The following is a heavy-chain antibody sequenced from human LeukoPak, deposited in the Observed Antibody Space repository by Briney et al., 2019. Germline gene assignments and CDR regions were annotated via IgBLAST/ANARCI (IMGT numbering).Heavy chain of an antibody. D-gene: IGHD2-15*01. CDR2: IRFDGNNK. CDR3: ASGYCYGGSCLPFDY. J-gene: IGHJ4*02. Sequence: GGSLRLSCAASGFTFSGYAMSWVRQAPGKGLEWVAFIRFDGNNKYYADSVKGRFTISRDNSKNTLYLQMNSLRAEDTAVYYCASGYCYGGSCLPFDYWGQGTLVTVSS. V-gene: IGHV3-30*02. CDR1: GFTFSGYA.